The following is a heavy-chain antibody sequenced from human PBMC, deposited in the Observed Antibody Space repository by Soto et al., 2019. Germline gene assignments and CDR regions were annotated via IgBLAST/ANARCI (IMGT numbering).Heavy chain of an antibody. CDR1: GSSIKNYW. CDR2: IFPDDSDT. J-gene: IGHJ4*02. D-gene: IGHD3-16*01. CDR3: FRGGVTSRTFDY. Sequence: GESLKVSCKASGSSIKNYWIGGVRQMPGQGLEWMGIIFPDDSDTRYSPSFQGHVTISVEKSISTAYVQWSSLKASDSAIYYCFRGGVTSRTFDYWGQGTLVTVSS. V-gene: IGHV5-51*01.